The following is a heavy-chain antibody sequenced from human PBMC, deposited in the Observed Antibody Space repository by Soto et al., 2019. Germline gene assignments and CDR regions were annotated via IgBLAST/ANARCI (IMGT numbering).Heavy chain of an antibody. CDR2: IFHSGST. D-gene: IGHD3-16*01. V-gene: IGHV4-4*02. J-gene: IGHJ2*01. Sequence: QVQLQESSPGLVKPSGTLSLTRAVSGASISSSNWWSWVRQPPGKGLEWIGEIFHSGSTNSNPSLKTRFTISLDTSQHQSSLKLSSVTAADMAVYYFARRIYGDWYSDLWGRGTLFTVSS. CDR1: GASISSSNW. CDR3: ARRIYGDWYSDL.